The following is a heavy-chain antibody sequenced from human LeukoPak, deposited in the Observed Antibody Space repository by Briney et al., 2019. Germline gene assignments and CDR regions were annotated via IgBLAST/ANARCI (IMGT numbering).Heavy chain of an antibody. D-gene: IGHD2-2*02. CDR1: GFTFSTYN. CDR3: ARNPAAIGDY. V-gene: IGHV3-48*02. CDR2: ISSGSRII. J-gene: IGHJ4*02. Sequence: GGSLRLSCAASGFTFSTYNMNWVRQAPGKGLEWVSFISSGSRIIYYADSVKGRFTVSRDNAKNSLYLQMNSLRDEDTAVYYCARNPAAIGDYWGRGTLVTVSS.